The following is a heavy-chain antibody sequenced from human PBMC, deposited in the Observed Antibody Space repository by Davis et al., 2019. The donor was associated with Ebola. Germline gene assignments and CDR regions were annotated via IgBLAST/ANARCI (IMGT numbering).Heavy chain of an antibody. J-gene: IGHJ4*02. D-gene: IGHD3-16*01. CDR3: VKDLAPSRSWGSDY. V-gene: IGHV3-9*01. Sequence: PGGSLRLSCAASGFSFDTFAMHWVRQVPGKGLEWVSGISWNSDNIDYAASVQGRFTISRDNTKKTLYLQMNTLRPEDTALYYCVKDLAPSRSWGSDYWGQGTLVIVSS. CDR1: GFSFDTFA. CDR2: ISWNSDNI.